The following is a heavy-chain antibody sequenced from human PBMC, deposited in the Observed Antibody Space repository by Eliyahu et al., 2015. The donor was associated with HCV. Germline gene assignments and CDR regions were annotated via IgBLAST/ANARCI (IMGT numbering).Heavy chain of an antibody. D-gene: IGHD4-23*01. CDR2: IYYSGST. V-gene: IGHV4-31*03. Sequence: QVQLQESGPGLVKPSQTLSLTCTVSGGSISSGGYYWSWIRQHPGKGLEWIGYIYYSGSTYYNPSLKSRVTISVDTPKNQFSLKLSSVTAADTAVYYCASGQTTVVSKRVDAFDIWGQGTMVTVSS. CDR3: ASGQTTVVSKRVDAFDI. J-gene: IGHJ3*02. CDR1: GGSISSGGYY.